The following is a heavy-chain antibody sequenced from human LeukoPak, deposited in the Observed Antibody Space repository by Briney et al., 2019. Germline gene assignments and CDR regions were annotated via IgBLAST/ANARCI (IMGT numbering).Heavy chain of an antibody. D-gene: IGHD3-9*01. J-gene: IGHJ5*02. CDR3: AREGGSRYFDFDWFDP. Sequence: ASVKVSCKASGGTFSSYAISWVRQAPGQGLEWMGRMIPNFGTANYAQKFQGRVTITTDDSTSTAYMELRRLRSEDTAMYYCAREGGSRYFDFDWFDPWGQGTLVTVSS. CDR2: MIPNFGTA. V-gene: IGHV1-69*05. CDR1: GGTFSSYA.